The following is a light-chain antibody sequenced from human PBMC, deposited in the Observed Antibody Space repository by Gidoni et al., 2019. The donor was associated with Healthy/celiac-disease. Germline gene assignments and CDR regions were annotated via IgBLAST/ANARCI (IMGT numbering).Light chain of an antibody. CDR1: QSVSSSY. CDR3: QQYGSSPLT. Sequence: IVLTQSPGTLSLSPGERATLSCRASQSVSSSYLAWYQQKPGQAPRPLIYGASSRATGIPDRFSGSGSGTDFTLTISRLEPEDFAVYYCQQYGSSPLTFGGXTKVEIK. CDR2: GAS. J-gene: IGKJ4*01. V-gene: IGKV3-20*01.